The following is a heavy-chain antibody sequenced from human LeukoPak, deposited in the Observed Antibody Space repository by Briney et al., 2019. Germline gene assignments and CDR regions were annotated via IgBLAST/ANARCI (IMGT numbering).Heavy chain of an antibody. V-gene: IGHV3-7*03. D-gene: IGHD1-7*01. CDR2: IKKDGSEK. CDR1: GTAFSTYW. CDR3: AKDPNYDTHDAFDI. Sequence: PGGSLRLSCAASGTAFSTYWMNWVRQAPGKGLEWVAIIKKDGSEKYYVDSVKGRFTISRDNAKNSLYLLMNSLRAEDTAVYYCAKDPNYDTHDAFDIWGQGTMVTVSS. J-gene: IGHJ3*02.